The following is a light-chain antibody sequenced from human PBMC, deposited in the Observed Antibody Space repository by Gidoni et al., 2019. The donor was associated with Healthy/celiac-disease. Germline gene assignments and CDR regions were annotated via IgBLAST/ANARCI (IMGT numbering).Light chain of an antibody. J-gene: IGKJ5*01. CDR1: QSVSSY. CDR2: DAS. Sequence: EIVWTQSPATLSLSPGERATLSCRASQSVSSYLAWYQQKPGQAPRLLIYDASNRATGIPARFSGSGSGTDFTLTISILEPEDFAVYYCQQRSNWPPITFGQGTRLEIK. CDR3: QQRSNWPPIT. V-gene: IGKV3-11*01.